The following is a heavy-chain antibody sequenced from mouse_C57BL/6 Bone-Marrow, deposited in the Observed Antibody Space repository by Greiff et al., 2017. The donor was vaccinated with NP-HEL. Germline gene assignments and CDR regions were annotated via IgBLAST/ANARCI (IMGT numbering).Heavy chain of an antibody. CDR2: IHPNSGST. J-gene: IGHJ2*01. Sequence: QVQLKQPGAELVKPGASVKLSCKASGYTFTSYWMHWVKQRPGQGLEWIGMIHPNSGSTNYNEKFKSKATLTVDKSSSTAYMQLSSLTSEDSAVYYCARWGYYGSSYWGQGTTLTVSS. D-gene: IGHD1-1*01. CDR3: ARWGYYGSSY. CDR1: GYTFTSYW. V-gene: IGHV1-64*01.